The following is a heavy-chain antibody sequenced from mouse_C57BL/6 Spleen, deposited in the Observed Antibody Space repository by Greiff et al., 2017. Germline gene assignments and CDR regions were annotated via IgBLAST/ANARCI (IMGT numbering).Heavy chain of an antibody. V-gene: IGHV5-6*01. Sequence: EVMLVESGGDLVKPGGSLKLSCAASGFTFSSYGMSWVRQTPDKRLEWVATISSGGSYTYYPDSVKGRFTISRDNAKNTLYLQMSSLKSEDTAMYYCARHGGITTVVATNFDYWGQGTTLTVSS. CDR1: GFTFSSYG. CDR2: ISSGGSYT. D-gene: IGHD1-1*01. J-gene: IGHJ2*01. CDR3: ARHGGITTVVATNFDY.